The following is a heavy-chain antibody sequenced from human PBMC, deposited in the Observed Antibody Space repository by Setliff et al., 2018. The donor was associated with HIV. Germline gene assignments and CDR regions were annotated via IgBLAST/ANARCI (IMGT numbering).Heavy chain of an antibody. CDR3: ARDTGWKIDI. CDR1: GFTFSTYA. D-gene: IGHD1-1*01. J-gene: IGHJ3*02. V-gene: IGHV3-23*01. CDR2: ISSSGGTT. Sequence: PGGSLRLSCAASGFTFSTYAMTWVRQAPGKGLEWVSSISSSGGTTYFADTVKGRFTISRDNSKNTLYLQMDSLRVEDTALYYCARDTGWKIDIWGQGTMVTVSS.